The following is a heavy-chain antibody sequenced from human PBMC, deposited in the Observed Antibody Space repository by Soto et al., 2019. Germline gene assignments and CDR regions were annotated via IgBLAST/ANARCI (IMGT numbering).Heavy chain of an antibody. Sequence: TGGSLRLSCGGSGFTFSNYAMTWVRQAPGKGLEWVSSISGSGATTYYADSVQGRFTISRDNSKNTLSLQMYSLRAEDTAVYYCAKGDCSGGSCYRGFDYWGQGTLVTVSS. V-gene: IGHV3-23*01. D-gene: IGHD2-15*01. CDR1: GFTFSNYA. J-gene: IGHJ4*02. CDR3: AKGDCSGGSCYRGFDY. CDR2: ISGSGATT.